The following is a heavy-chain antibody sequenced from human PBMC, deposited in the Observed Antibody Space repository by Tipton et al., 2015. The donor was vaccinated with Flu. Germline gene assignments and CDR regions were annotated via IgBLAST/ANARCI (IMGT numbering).Heavy chain of an antibody. CDR2: ISPTGDIV. Sequence: SLRLSCAASGFGFSDYYMSWIRQDPGKGLEWVSYISPTGDIVFFADSVKGRFTISRDNAKNSLSLLMNGLRAEDTAVYYCARGRDSNWFGESPHELDFWGLGTLVTVSS. J-gene: IGHJ4*02. V-gene: IGHV3-11*01. D-gene: IGHD3-10*01. CDR1: GFGFSDYY. CDR3: ARGRDSNWFGESPHELDF.